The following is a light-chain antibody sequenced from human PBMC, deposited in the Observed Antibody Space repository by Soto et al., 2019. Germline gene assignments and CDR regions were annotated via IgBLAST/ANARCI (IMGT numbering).Light chain of an antibody. CDR2: AAS. CDR1: QDIGGS. J-gene: IGKJ1*01. V-gene: IGKV1-12*01. CDR3: LQVYSYPRT. Sequence: DIQMTQSPSSVSASVGDRITITCRASQDIGGSLAWFQQKPGKAPQYLIQAASILQSGVPSRFSGSGSGTEFILTINNLQLEDFASYFCLQVYSYPRTFG.